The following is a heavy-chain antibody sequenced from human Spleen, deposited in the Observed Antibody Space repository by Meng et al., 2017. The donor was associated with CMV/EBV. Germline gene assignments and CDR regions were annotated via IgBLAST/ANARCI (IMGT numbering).Heavy chain of an antibody. D-gene: IGHD4-17*01. CDR1: GHTFTSYY. Sequence: VQLVQAGAEVKKAGASVKVSCNASGHTFTSYYGHWVRQAPGRGLESLGIIGPSGGSTSYAQKFQGRVTMTRDTSTSTVYMELSSLGSEDTAVYYCARADYGDYNFCYWGQGTLVTVSS. J-gene: IGHJ4*02. CDR3: ARADYGDYNFCY. V-gene: IGHV1-46*01. CDR2: IGPSGGST.